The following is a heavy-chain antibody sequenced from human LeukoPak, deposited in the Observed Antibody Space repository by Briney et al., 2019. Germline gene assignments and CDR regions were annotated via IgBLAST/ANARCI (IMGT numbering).Heavy chain of an antibody. CDR2: ISAYNGNT. J-gene: IGHJ4*02. Sequence: ASVKVSCKASGYTFTSYGISWVRQAPGQGLEWMGWISAYNGNTNYAQKLQGRVTMTEDTSTDTAYMELSSLRSEDTAVYYCATEKYGSGSYYNGWGQGTLVTVSS. CDR3: ATEKYGSGSYYNG. D-gene: IGHD3-10*01. V-gene: IGHV1-18*01. CDR1: GYTFTSYG.